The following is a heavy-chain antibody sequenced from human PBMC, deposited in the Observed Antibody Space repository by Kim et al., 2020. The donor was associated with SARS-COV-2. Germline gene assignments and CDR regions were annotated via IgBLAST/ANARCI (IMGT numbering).Heavy chain of an antibody. D-gene: IGHD3-10*01. J-gene: IGHJ4*02. CDR3: VKDPYGSGNYLFTYFDS. CDR1: GFSFSSYS. CDR2: IGGDRSS. Sequence: GGSLRLSCSASGFSFSSYSMHWVRQAPGKGLEYVAAIGGDRSSYYADSVTGRFTISRDNSKNTLYLQMYDLRVEDTAVYYCVKDPYGSGNYLFTYFDSWGQGTLVTVSS. V-gene: IGHV3-64D*09.